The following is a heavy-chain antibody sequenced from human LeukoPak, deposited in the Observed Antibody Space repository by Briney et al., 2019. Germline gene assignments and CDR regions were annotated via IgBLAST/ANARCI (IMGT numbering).Heavy chain of an antibody. CDR1: GGSISSYY. CDR3: ARENIVVVPAAIVWFDP. V-gene: IGHV4-59*01. Sequence: SETLSLTCTVSGGSISSYYWSWIRQPPGKGLEWIGYIYYSGSTNYNPSLRSRVTISADTSKNQFSLKLSSVTAADTAVYYCARENIVVVPAAIVWFDPWGQGTLVTVSS. D-gene: IGHD2-2*01. CDR2: IYYSGST. J-gene: IGHJ5*02.